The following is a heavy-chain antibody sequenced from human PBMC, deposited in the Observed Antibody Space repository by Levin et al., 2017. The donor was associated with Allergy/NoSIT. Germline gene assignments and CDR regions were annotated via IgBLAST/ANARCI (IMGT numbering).Heavy chain of an antibody. D-gene: IGHD1-1*01. CDR1: GFTFSSYS. CDR2: ISSSSSYI. J-gene: IGHJ3*02. Sequence: GGSLRLSCAASGFTFSSYSMNWVRQAPGKGLEWVSSISSSSSYIYYADSVKGRFTIARDNAKNSLYLQMNSLRAEDTAVYYCARDISDLEESAFDIWGQGTMVTVSS. V-gene: IGHV3-21*01. CDR3: ARDISDLEESAFDI.